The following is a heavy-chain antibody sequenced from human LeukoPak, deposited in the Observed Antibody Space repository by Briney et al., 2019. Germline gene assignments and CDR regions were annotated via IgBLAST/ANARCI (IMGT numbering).Heavy chain of an antibody. Sequence: ASVKVSCKASGYTFTCYYMHWVRQAPGQGLEWMGWINPNSGGTNYAQKFQGWVTMTRDTSISTAYMELSRLRSDDTAVYYCARGYSSGWYYYYYGMDVWGQGTTVTVSS. CDR3: ARGYSSGWYYYYYGMDV. D-gene: IGHD6-19*01. CDR2: INPNSGGT. CDR1: GYTFTCYY. J-gene: IGHJ6*02. V-gene: IGHV1-2*04.